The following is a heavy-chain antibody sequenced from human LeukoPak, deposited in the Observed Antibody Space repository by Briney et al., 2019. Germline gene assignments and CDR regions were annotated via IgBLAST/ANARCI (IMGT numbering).Heavy chain of an antibody. CDR2: IYYSGST. V-gene: IGHV4-39*01. D-gene: IGHD3-3*01. Sequence: PSETLSLTCTVSGGSISSSSYYWGWIRQPPGKGLEWIGSIYYSGSTYYNPSLKSRVTISVDTSKNQFSPKLSSVTAADTAVYYCARQKIFWSGYYPDYWGQGTLVTVSS. CDR1: GGSISSSSYY. J-gene: IGHJ4*02. CDR3: ARQKIFWSGYYPDY.